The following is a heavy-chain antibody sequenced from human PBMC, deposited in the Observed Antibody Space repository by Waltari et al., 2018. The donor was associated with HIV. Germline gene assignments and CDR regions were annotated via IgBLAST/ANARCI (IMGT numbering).Heavy chain of an antibody. D-gene: IGHD3-16*01. Sequence: VQLVESGGGLVKPGGSLRLSCTTSGFTVTDAWMSWVRQAPGEGLEWVGRIKSQDDGGTTDYAAPVKGRFTISGDDSKNTVFLQMNSLKPEDTAVYYCATVGGGTRDFWGQGTLVIVSS. CDR1: GFTVTDAW. V-gene: IGHV3-15*01. CDR3: ATVGGGTRDF. CDR2: IKSQDDGGTT. J-gene: IGHJ4*02.